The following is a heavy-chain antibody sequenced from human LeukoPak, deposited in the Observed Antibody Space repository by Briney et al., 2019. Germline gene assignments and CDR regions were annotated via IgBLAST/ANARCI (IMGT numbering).Heavy chain of an antibody. J-gene: IGHJ4*02. V-gene: IGHV3-74*01. Sequence: GGSLRLSCTASGFAFSTYRMFWGRQAPGQGLVWVSQINPEGASTTYGDPAKGRFTASRDNAKNALHLQMNSLRVDDTAVYYCARGTAITAGIDFWGQGTLVTVSS. CDR1: GFAFSTYR. CDR3: ARGTAITAGIDF. CDR2: INPEGAST. D-gene: IGHD6-19*01.